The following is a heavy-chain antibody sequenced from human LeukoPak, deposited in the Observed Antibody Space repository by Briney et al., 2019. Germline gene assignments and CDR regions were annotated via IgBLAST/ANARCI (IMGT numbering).Heavy chain of an antibody. V-gene: IGHV1-24*01. Sequence: PEASVKVSCKVSGYSLSELSMHWVRQAPGKGLEWMGGFDPENGEAVYAQKFQGRVTMTEDTSTDTRYMELNSLKSEDTAVYYCAAGGVYDLLDNWGQGTLVTVSS. CDR2: FDPENGEA. CDR3: AAGGVYDLLDN. CDR1: GYSLSELS. J-gene: IGHJ4*02. D-gene: IGHD2-8*01.